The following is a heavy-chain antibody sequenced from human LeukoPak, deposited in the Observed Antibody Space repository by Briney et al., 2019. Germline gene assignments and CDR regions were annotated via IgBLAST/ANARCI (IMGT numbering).Heavy chain of an antibody. Sequence: SSETLSLTCTVSGGSISSSSYYWGWIRRPPGKGLEWIGSIYYSGSTYYNPSLKSRVTISVDTSKNQFSLKLSSVTAADTAVYYCARHRRDSSGWKYYFDYWGQGTLVTVSS. CDR1: GGSISSSSYY. D-gene: IGHD6-19*01. J-gene: IGHJ4*02. CDR2: IYYSGST. V-gene: IGHV4-39*01. CDR3: ARHRRDSSGWKYYFDY.